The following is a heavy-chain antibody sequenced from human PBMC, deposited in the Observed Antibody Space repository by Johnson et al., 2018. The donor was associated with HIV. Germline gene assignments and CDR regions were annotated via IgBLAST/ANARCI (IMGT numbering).Heavy chain of an antibody. V-gene: IGHV3-30*02. CDR1: GFTFSSYA. J-gene: IGHJ3*02. CDR3: AELSGFGDYDDGALDI. CDR2: IRYDGSNK. D-gene: IGHD4-17*01. Sequence: QVQLVESGGGVVRPGGSLRLSCAASGFTFSSYALTWVRQAPGKGLAWVAVIRYDGSNKYYADSVKGGFTISRDNSKNTLYLQMKSLRAEDKAVYYCAELSGFGDYDDGALDIWGQGTMVTVSS.